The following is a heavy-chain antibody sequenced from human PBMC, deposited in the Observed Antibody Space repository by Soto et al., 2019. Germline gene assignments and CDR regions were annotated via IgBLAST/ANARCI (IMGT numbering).Heavy chain of an antibody. D-gene: IGHD5-18*01. J-gene: IGHJ6*02. CDR3: AGEGYGPYYFYYYAMDV. CDR2: IYYSGST. V-gene: IGHV4-61*01. CDR1: GGSVSSGSYY. Sequence: QVQLQESGPGLVKPSETLSLTCTVSGGSVSSGSYYWSWIRQPPGKGLEWIGYIYYSGSTNYNSSVKSRVTISVDTSKNQFSLKLSSVTAADTAVYYCAGEGYGPYYFYYYAMDVWGQGTTVTVSS.